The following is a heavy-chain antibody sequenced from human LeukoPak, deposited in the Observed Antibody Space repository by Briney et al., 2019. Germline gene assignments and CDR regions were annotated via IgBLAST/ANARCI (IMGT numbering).Heavy chain of an antibody. CDR2: IRYDGSNK. D-gene: IGHD4-17*01. Sequence: PGGSLRLSCAASGFTFGSYGMHWVRQAPGKGLEWVAFIRYDGSNKYYADSVKGRFTISRDNSKNTLYLQMNSLRAEDTAVYYCAKDYGDSTHGDYSSYFDYWGQGTLVTVSS. CDR3: AKDYGDSTHGDYSSYFDY. J-gene: IGHJ4*02. V-gene: IGHV3-30*02. CDR1: GFTFGSYG.